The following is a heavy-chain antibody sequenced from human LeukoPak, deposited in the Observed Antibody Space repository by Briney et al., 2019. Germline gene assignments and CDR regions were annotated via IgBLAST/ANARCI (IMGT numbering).Heavy chain of an antibody. CDR1: GFTFSSYA. V-gene: IGHV3-23*01. Sequence: GESLRLSCAASGFTFSSYAMSWVRQAPGKGLEWVSAISGSGGSTYYADSVKGRFTISRDNSKNTLYLQMNSLRAEDTAVYYCAKDPKAAAGHNWFDPWGQGTLVTVSS. J-gene: IGHJ5*02. CDR3: AKDPKAAAGHNWFDP. CDR2: ISGSGGST. D-gene: IGHD6-13*01.